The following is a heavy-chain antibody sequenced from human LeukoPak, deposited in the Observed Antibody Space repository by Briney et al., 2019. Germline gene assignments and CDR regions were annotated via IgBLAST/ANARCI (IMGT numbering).Heavy chain of an antibody. Sequence: SETLSLTCTVSDVAITHQSWSWLRQSPGKGLEWIGFGFHNGTTGNNPSLKSRVTISVDTSKKQFSLKVKSVTAADTAIYYCARHSPDASEHLGEIDIWGQGTLVLVSS. J-gene: IGHJ1*01. CDR2: GFHNGTT. D-gene: IGHD3-3*01. CDR3: ARHSPDASEHLGEIDI. CDR1: DVAITHQS. V-gene: IGHV4-59*08.